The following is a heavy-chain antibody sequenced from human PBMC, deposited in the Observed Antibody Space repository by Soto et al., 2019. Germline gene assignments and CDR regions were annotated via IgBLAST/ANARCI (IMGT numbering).Heavy chain of an antibody. CDR3: ARDRGEGTAFDI. CDR1: GYTFTGDY. J-gene: IGHJ3*02. V-gene: IGHV1-46*03. CDR2: INPSGGST. Sequence: GASVKVSCKASGYTFTGDYMHWVRQAPGQGLEWMGIINPSGGSTSYAQKFQGRVTMTRDTSTSTVYMELSSLRSEDTAVYYCARDRGEGTAFDIWGQGTIVTVSS. D-gene: IGHD3-10*01.